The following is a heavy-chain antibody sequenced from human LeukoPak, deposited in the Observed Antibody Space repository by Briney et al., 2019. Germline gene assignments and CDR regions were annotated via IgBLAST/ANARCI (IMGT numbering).Heavy chain of an antibody. V-gene: IGHV1-2*02. CDR2: ITPNSGGT. CDR1: GYRFTSYG. CDR3: AREAYDSGSFRTDYYYMDV. J-gene: IGHJ6*03. D-gene: IGHD3-10*01. Sequence: GASVKVSCKASGYRFTSYGISWVRQAPGQGLEWMGWITPNSGGTNYAQRFQGRVTMTRDTSISTAYMELSRLRSDDTAVYYCAREAYDSGSFRTDYYYMDVWGKGTTVTISS.